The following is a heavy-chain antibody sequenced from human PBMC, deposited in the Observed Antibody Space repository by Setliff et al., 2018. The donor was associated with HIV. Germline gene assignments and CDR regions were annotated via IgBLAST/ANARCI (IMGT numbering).Heavy chain of an antibody. D-gene: IGHD5-18*01. V-gene: IGHV4-4*07. CDR3: AREIQFSATTYYYYYMDD. Sequence: PSETLSLTCTVSGGSISSYYWSWIRQPAGKGLEWIGRIYASERTNYNPSLKSRVTLSVDTSKNQFSLKVTSVTAADTAVYYCAREIQFSATTYYYYYMDDWGRGTTVTVSS. J-gene: IGHJ6*03. CDR2: IYASERT. CDR1: GGSISSYY.